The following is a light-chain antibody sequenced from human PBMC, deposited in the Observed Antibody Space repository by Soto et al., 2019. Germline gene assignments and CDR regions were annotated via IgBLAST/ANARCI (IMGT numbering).Light chain of an antibody. Sequence: EVEMTQSPATLSLSPGERATLSCRASQRVSSNLAWYQQKPGQAPRLLIYGTSTRAPGIPARFSGSGSGTEFTLTISSLQSEDFAVYYCQQYNNWPPITFGQGTRLEIK. V-gene: IGKV3D-15*01. CDR1: QRVSSN. J-gene: IGKJ5*01. CDR3: QQYNNWPPIT. CDR2: GTS.